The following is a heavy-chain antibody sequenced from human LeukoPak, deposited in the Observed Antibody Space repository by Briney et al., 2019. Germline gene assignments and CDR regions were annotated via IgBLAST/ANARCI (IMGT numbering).Heavy chain of an antibody. J-gene: IGHJ4*02. D-gene: IGHD5-12*01. Sequence: SETLSLTCTVYGGSISSYYWSWIRQPPGKGLEWIGYIYYSGSTNYNPSLKSRVTISVDTSKNQFSLKLSSVTAADTAVYYCASSSGSQLFDYWGQGTLVTVSS. CDR2: IYYSGST. CDR1: GGSISSYY. V-gene: IGHV4-59*01. CDR3: ASSSGSQLFDY.